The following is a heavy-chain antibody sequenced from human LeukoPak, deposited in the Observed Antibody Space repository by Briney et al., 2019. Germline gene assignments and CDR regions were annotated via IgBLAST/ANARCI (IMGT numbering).Heavy chain of an antibody. V-gene: IGHV3-30-3*01. CDR3: ARSWGIVVVPAAYSSSPDY. D-gene: IGHD2-2*01. CDR2: ISYDGSNK. Sequence: PGGSLRLSCAASGFTFSSYAMHWVRQAPGKGLEWVAVISYDGSNKYYADSVKGRFTISRDNSKNTLYLQMNSLRAEDTAVYYCARSWGIVVVPAAYSSSPDYWGQGTLVTVSS. CDR1: GFTFSSYA. J-gene: IGHJ4*02.